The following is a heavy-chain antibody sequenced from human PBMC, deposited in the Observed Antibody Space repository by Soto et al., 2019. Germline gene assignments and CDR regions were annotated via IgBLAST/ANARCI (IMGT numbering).Heavy chain of an antibody. D-gene: IGHD1-1*01. V-gene: IGHV3-30*18. Sequence: QVQLVESGGGVVQPGRSLRLSCAASGFTFSSYGMHWVLQAPGQGLEWVAVISYDGSNKYYADSVKGRFTISRDNSKNTLYLQMNSLRAEDTAVYYCSKDLAGTTGFDYWGQGTLVTVSS. CDR3: SKDLAGTTGFDY. J-gene: IGHJ4*02. CDR1: GFTFSSYG. CDR2: ISYDGSNK.